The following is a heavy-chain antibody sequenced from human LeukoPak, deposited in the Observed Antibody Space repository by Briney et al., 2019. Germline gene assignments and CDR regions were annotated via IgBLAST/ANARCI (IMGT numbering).Heavy chain of an antibody. CDR3: AHTRTIFGVRYMDV. CDR2: IYWDDDK. Sequence: SGPTLVKPTQTLTQTCTFSGFSLSTSGVGVGWIRQPPGKALEWLALIYWDDDKRYSPSLKSRLTITKDTSKNQVVLTMTNMDPVDTATYYCAHTRTIFGVRYMDVWGKGTTVTVSS. D-gene: IGHD3-3*01. CDR1: GFSLSTSGVG. V-gene: IGHV2-5*02. J-gene: IGHJ6*03.